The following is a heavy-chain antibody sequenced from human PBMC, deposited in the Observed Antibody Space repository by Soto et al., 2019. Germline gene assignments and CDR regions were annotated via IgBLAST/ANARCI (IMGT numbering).Heavy chain of an antibody. CDR2: ISHEGVMK. CDR3: ANIPPPHSSIAARPSPPQDY. V-gene: IGHV3-30*18. CDR1: GFTFESYG. J-gene: IGHJ4*02. Sequence: GWSLRLSFTASGFTFESYGMHWVRPTPGKGLEWLAYISHEGVMKFYAGSVKGRFTISRDNSKNTLYLQLSSLRPDDTAVYYFANIPPPHSSIAARPSPPQDYWGQGTLVTVSS. D-gene: IGHD6-6*01.